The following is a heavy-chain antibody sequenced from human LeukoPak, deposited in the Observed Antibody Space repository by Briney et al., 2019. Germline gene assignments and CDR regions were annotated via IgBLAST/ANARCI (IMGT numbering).Heavy chain of an antibody. CDR1: GGSFSGYY. V-gene: IGHV4-30-4*01. J-gene: IGHJ5*02. CDR3: ARGSSRGYSYANWFDP. Sequence: NSSETLSLTCAVYGGSFSGYYWSWIRQPPGKGLEWIGYIYYSGSTYYNPSLKSRVTISVDTSKNQFSLKLSSVTAADTAVYYCARGSSRGYSYANWFDPWGQGTLVTVSS. D-gene: IGHD5-18*01. CDR2: IYYSGST.